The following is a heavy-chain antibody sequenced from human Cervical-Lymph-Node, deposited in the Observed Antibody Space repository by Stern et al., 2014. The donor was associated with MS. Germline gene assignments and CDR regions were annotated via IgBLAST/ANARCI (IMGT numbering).Heavy chain of an antibody. CDR3: ATVGTSDY. CDR1: GYSFTGYD. V-gene: IGHV1-2*06. CDR2: INPNSGGT. Sequence: QVQLVQSGAEVKKPGASVKVSCKASGYSFTGYDMHWGRQAPGQGLEWMGRINPNSGGTNYEQKFEGRVTMTRDTSINTAYMELSSLRSDDTAVYYCATVGTSDYWGQGTLVTVSS. J-gene: IGHJ4*02.